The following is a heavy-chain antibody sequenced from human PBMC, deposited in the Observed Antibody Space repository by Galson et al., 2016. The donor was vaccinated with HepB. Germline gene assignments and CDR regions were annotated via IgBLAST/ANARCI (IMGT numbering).Heavy chain of an antibody. Sequence: SVKVSCKASGGSFYTSAFSWVRQAPGQGLEWMGGVVPIFEKTKYAQRFQDRVTITVDKSTTTAYMELRSLRSDDTGVYFCARGRYGGNSEWGYYYYDMDVWGQGTTVTVSS. J-gene: IGHJ6*02. CDR2: VVPIFEKT. D-gene: IGHD4-23*01. CDR3: ARGRYGGNSEWGYYYYDMDV. CDR1: GGSFYTSA. V-gene: IGHV1-69*06.